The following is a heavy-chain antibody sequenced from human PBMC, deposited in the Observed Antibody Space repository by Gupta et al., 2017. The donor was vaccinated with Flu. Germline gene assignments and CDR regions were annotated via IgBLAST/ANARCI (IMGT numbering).Heavy chain of an antibody. J-gene: IGHJ6*02. CDR3: ARAWIYYYYGMDV. Sequence: EVQLVESGGGLVKPGGSLRLSCAASGFTFSSYSLTWVRQAPGKGLEWVSSISSSSSYIYYADSVKGRFTISRDNAKNSLYLQMNSLRAEDTAVYYCARAWIYYYYGMDVWGQGTTVTVSS. V-gene: IGHV3-21*01. CDR2: ISSSSSYI. CDR1: GFTFSSYS. D-gene: IGHD2-2*03.